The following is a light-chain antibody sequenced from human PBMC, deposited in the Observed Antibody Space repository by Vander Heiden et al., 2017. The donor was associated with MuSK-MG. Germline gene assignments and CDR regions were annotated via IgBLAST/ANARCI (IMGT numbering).Light chain of an antibody. CDR3: RQDDRYPWT. V-gene: IGKV1-6*01. J-gene: IGKJ1*01. CDR2: VAS. CDR1: QGITND. Sequence: AIQVTQSPSSLSASVGDTVTITCRASQGITNDLGWYQQKPGKAPKLLIYVASILQSGVPSRFSGSGSGTDFTLTISSLQPEDFATYYCRQDDRYPWTFGQGTKVEIK.